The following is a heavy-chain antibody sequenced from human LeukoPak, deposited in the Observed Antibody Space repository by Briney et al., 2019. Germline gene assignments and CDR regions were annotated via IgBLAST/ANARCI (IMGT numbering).Heavy chain of an antibody. V-gene: IGHV3-64D*06. CDR1: GFIFSSSA. Sequence: PGGSLRLSCSASGFIFSSSAMHWVRQAPGKGLEYVSGISSNGGNTYYADSVKGRFTISRDNSKNTLYLQMSSLRVEDTAVYYCAKERSRWYSSSCFEYWGQGTLVTVSS. D-gene: IGHD6-13*01. J-gene: IGHJ4*02. CDR2: ISSNGGNT. CDR3: AKERSRWYSSSCFEY.